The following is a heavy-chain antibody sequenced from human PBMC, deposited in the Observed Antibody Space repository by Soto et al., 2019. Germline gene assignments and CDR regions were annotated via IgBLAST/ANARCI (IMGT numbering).Heavy chain of an antibody. CDR3: ARGEAYCSSTSCYTYYYYYYGMDV. D-gene: IGHD2-2*02. V-gene: IGHV1-2*04. Sequence: ASVKVSCKASGYTFTGYYMHWVRQAPGQGLEWMEWINPNSGGTNYAQKFQGWVTMTRDTSISTAYMELSRLRSDDTAVYYCARGEAYCSSTSCYTYYYYYYGMDVWGQGTTVTVSS. J-gene: IGHJ6*02. CDR2: INPNSGGT. CDR1: GYTFTGYY.